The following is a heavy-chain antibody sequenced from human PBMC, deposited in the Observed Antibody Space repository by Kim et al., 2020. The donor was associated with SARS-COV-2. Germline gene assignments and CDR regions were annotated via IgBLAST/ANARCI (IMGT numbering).Heavy chain of an antibody. D-gene: IGHD4-17*01. CDR3: ATVVGDGVDSGY. J-gene: IGHJ4*02. Sequence: ASVKVSCKVSGYTLTDLSMHWVRQAPGQRLEWMGGFDPKNADTNYAQKFQGRVTMTEDTSTDTAYMELSSLRSEDTAVYYCATVVGDGVDSGYRGKGTLV. V-gene: IGHV1-24*01. CDR1: GYTLTDLS. CDR2: FDPKNADT.